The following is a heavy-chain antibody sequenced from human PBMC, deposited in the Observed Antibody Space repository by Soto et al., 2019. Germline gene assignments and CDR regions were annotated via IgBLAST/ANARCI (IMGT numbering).Heavy chain of an antibody. CDR1: GHTLTEFS. D-gene: IGHD2-2*01. J-gene: IGHJ6*02. Sequence: GASVKVSCKISGHTLTEFSIHWVRQAPGKGLEWMGWISAYNGNTNYAQKLQGRVTMTTDTSTSTAYMELRSLRSDDTAVYYCARDHSSDCSSTSCSYGMDVWGQGTTVTVSS. CDR2: ISAYNGNT. V-gene: IGHV1-18*01. CDR3: ARDHSSDCSSTSCSYGMDV.